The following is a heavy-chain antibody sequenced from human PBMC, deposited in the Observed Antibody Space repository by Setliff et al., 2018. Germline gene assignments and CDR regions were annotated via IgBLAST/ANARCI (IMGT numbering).Heavy chain of an antibody. J-gene: IGHJ4*02. CDR1: GDSISRSTYY. CDR3: ARELGLRAPFDF. D-gene: IGHD4-17*01. CDR2: VDHSGNT. V-gene: IGHV4-39*02. Sequence: SETLSLTCTVSGDSISRSTYYWGWIRQSPGKGLDWIGTVDHSGNTFYNPSLKSRVTISVDTSKNHFSLDLSSVTPADTAVYYCARELGLRAPFDFWGQGSLVTVSS.